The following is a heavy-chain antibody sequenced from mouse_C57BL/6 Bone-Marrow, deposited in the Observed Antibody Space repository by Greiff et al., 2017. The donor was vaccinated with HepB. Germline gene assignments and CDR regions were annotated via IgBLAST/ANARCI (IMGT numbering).Heavy chain of an antibody. CDR3: AGPFYYSNCRLAMDY. CDR1: GYTFTDYY. V-gene: IGHV1-19*01. D-gene: IGHD2-5*01. CDR2: INPYNGGT. J-gene: IGHJ4*01. Sequence: EVQLQQSGPVLVKPGASVKMSCKASGYTFTDYYMNWVKQSHGKSLEWIGVINPYNGGTSYNQKFKGKATLTVDKSSSTAYMEHNSLTSEDSAVYYCAGPFYYSNCRLAMDYWDRGTGVTVSA.